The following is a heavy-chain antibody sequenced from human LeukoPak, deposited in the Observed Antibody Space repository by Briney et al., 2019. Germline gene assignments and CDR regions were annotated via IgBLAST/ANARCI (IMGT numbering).Heavy chain of an antibody. J-gene: IGHJ4*02. D-gene: IGHD6-13*01. V-gene: IGHV3-30*18. CDR3: AKDRETTSSGTFGN. CDR1: GFSFSFYG. CDR2: ISEDGTKK. Sequence: PGRSPRLSCAAPGFSFSFYGMHCVRQAPGKGLEWVAVISEDGTKKNYAESVKGRFTISRDNSTNTLYLQMNSLRAEDTAVYYCAKDRETTSSGTFGNWGQGTLVTVSS.